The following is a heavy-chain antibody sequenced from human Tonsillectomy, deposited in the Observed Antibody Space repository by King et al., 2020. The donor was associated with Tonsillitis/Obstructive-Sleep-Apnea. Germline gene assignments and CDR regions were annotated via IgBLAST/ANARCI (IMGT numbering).Heavy chain of an antibody. CDR3: AKDLIIVEAGTPGDAFDI. CDR2: ISWNSGIV. V-gene: IGHV3-9*01. D-gene: IGHD6-13*01. CDR1: GFIFDDYA. J-gene: IGHJ3*02. Sequence: VKLVESGGSLVQPGRSLRLSCVASGFIFDDYAMYWVRQAPGKGLEWVSGISWNSGIVAYADSVKGRFTISRHNAKNSLYLQMNSLRAEDTALYYCAKDLIIVEAGTPGDAFDIWGQGTMVTVSS.